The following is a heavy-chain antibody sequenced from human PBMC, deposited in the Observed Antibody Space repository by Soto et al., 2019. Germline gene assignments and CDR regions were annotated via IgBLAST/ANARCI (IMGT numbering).Heavy chain of an antibody. D-gene: IGHD2-2*01. J-gene: IGHJ4*02. CDR3: ARINTSCFCFDY. V-gene: IGHV4-4*02. CDR2: IYHSGST. CDR1: SGSISSSKW. Sequence: QVQLQESGPGLVKPSGTLSLTCAVSSGSISSSKWCSWVRQPPGKGLEWIGEIYHSGSTNYNPSLKSRVTRSVDKSKNQFSLKLSSVTAADTAVYYCARINTSCFCFDYWGQGTLVTVSS.